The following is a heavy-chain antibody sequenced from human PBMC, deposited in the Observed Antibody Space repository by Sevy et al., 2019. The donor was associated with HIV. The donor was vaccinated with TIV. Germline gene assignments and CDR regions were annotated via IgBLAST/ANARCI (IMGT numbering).Heavy chain of an antibody. V-gene: IGHV4-59*12. J-gene: IGHJ6*02. Sequence: SETLSLTCSVSGDSISGYYWSWIRQPPGKGLEWIGYIYYSRSTNYNPALKSRVTISKDTSNNQFSLKLGSVTAADTAVYYGARGSPQHYYGMDVWGQGTTVTVSS. CDR2: IYYSRST. CDR3: ARGSPQHYYGMDV. CDR1: GDSISGYY. D-gene: IGHD6-13*01.